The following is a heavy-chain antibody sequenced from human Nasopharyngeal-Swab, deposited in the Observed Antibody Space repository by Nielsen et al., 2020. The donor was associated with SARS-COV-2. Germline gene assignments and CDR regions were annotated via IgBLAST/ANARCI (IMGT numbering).Heavy chain of an antibody. CDR2: ISYDGSNK. J-gene: IGHJ4*02. CDR1: GFTFSSYA. Sequence: GESLKISCAASGFTFSSYAMHWVRQAPGKGLEWMAVISYDGSNKYYADSVKGRFTISRDNSKNTLYLQMNSLRAEDTAVYYCARGGGSYFGAFDYWGQGTLVTVSS. D-gene: IGHD1-26*01. CDR3: ARGGGSYFGAFDY. V-gene: IGHV3-30*04.